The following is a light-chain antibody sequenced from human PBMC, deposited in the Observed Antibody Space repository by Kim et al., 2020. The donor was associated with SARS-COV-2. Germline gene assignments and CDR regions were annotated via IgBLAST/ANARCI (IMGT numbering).Light chain of an antibody. Sequence: QSALTHPRSVSGSPGQSVTFSCTGTSSDVVEYSSVSWYQHNPGKAPKLMIYDVSKRPSGVPDRFSGSKSGKTASLTISGLLAQDEADYYCCSYAGSYTVVFGGGTQLTVL. CDR2: DVS. J-gene: IGLJ2*01. CDR1: SSDVVEYSS. V-gene: IGLV2-11*01. CDR3: CSYAGSYTVV.